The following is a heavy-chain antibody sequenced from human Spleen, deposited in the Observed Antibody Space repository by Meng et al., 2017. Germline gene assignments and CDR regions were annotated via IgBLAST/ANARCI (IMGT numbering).Heavy chain of an antibody. CDR2: INQDASEK. D-gene: IGHD2-15*01. J-gene: IGHJ4*02. Sequence: GESLKISCATSGFTFTTYWLSWVRQAPGKGLEWVANINQDASEKYYVDSVKGRFTISRDNAKKSVNLQMNSLRSEDTAAYYCARGRFCTSGSCYFDYWGQGALVTVSS. V-gene: IGHV3-7*01. CDR1: GFTFTTYW. CDR3: ARGRFCTSGSCYFDY.